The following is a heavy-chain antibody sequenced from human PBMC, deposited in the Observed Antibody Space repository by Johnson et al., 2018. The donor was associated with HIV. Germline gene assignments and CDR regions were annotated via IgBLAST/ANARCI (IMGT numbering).Heavy chain of an antibody. Sequence: VQLVESGGGLVEPGGSLRLSCVASGFTFDDYGMSWVRQAPGKGLEWVSYISSSSSTIYYADSVKGRFTISRDNAKNSLYLQMNSLRAEDTAVYYCARDPDIWGQGTMVTVSS. J-gene: IGHJ3*02. CDR3: ARDPDI. V-gene: IGHV3-48*01. CDR2: ISSSSSTI. CDR1: GFTFDDYG.